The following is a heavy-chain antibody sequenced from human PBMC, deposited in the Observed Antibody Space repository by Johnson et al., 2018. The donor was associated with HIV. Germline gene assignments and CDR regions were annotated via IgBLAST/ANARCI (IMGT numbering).Heavy chain of an antibody. D-gene: IGHD6-13*01. CDR3: ARERIAAAGLYAFDI. J-gene: IGHJ3*02. CDR1: GFTVSSNY. V-gene: IGHV3-66*01. CDR2: FYSDSNT. Sequence: MLLVESGGGLVQPGGSLRLSCAASGFTVSSNYMSWVRQAPGKGLEWVSVFYSDSNTYSSDSVKGRFTISRDNSKNTLYLQMNSLRAEDTAVYYCARERIAAAGLYAFDIWGQGTMVTVSS.